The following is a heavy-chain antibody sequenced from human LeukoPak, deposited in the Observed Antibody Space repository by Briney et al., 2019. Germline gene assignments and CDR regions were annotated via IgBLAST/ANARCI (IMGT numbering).Heavy chain of an antibody. J-gene: IGHJ4*02. CDR1: GFTFSSYG. Sequence: GRSLGLSCAASGFTFSSYGMHWVRQAPGKGLEWVAVIWYDGSNKYYADSVKGRFTISRDNSKNTLYLQMNSLRAEDTAVYYCARSRPPSYFDYWGQGTLVTVSS. CDR3: ARSRPPSYFDY. CDR2: IWYDGSNK. V-gene: IGHV3-33*01.